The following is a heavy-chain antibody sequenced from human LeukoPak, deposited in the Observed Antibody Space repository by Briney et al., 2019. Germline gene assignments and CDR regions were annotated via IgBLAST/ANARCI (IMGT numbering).Heavy chain of an antibody. V-gene: IGHV4-59*01. Sequence: PSETLSLTCTVSGGSISSYYWSWIRQPPGKGLEWIGYLFYSGNTNSNPSLKSRVTISADTSKNQFSLRLNSVTAADTAVYFCGRVRTGNTGSPEYFKDWGQGTLVTVSS. CDR1: GGSISSYY. J-gene: IGHJ1*01. D-gene: IGHD5-12*01. CDR3: GRVRTGNTGSPEYFKD. CDR2: LFYSGNT.